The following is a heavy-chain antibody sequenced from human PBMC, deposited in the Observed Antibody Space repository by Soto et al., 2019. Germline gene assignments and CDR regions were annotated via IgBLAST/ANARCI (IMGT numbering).Heavy chain of an antibody. CDR2: IIPIFGTA. CDR3: ARTLRLGYCSSTSCYTGGYYYYGMDV. J-gene: IGHJ6*02. D-gene: IGHD2-2*02. V-gene: IGHV1-69*13. Sequence: VASVKVSCKASGGTFSSYAISWVRQAPGQGLEWMGGIIPIFGTANYAQKFQGRVTITADESTSTAYMELSSLRSEDTAVYYCARTLRLGYCSSTSCYTGGYYYYGMDVWGQGTTVTVSS. CDR1: GGTFSSYA.